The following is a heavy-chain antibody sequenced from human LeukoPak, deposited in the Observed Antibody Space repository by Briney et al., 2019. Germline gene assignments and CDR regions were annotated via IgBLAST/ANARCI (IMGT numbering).Heavy chain of an antibody. Sequence: GESLRLSCAASGFTFISYAMSWVRQAPGKGLVWVSRIKGDGSSTTYADSVKGRFTISRDNAKNTLHLQMDSLRAEDTAVYYCARSDWLDSWGQGTLVIVSS. J-gene: IGHJ5*01. CDR3: ARSDWLDS. CDR1: GFTFISYA. V-gene: IGHV3-74*03. CDR2: IKGDGSST.